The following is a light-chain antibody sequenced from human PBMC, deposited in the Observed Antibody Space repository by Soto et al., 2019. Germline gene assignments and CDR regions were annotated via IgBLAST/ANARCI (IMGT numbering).Light chain of an antibody. J-gene: IGLJ1*01. CDR2: DDR. CDR1: NIGRKS. Sequence: YDLTQPPAVSVAPGQSARITCGGDNIGRKSVHWYQQKPGQAPVLVVFDDRDRPSGIPERFSGSNSENTATLTISRVEAGDEADYYCQVWDSVTDPNYVFGPGTKVTVL. CDR3: QVWDSVTDPNYV. V-gene: IGLV3-21*02.